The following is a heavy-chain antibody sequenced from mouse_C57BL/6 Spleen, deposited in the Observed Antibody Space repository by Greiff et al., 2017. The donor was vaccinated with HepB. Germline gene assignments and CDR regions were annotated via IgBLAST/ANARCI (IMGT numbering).Heavy chain of an antibody. J-gene: IGHJ1*03. D-gene: IGHD1-1*01. CDR3: ARHQSIYYYGSSHWYFDV. Sequence: EVQLKESGGDLVKPGGSLKLSCAASGFTFSSYGMSWVRQTPDKRLEWVATISSGGSYTYYPDSVKGRFTISRDNAKNTLYLQMSSLKSEDTAMYYCARHQSIYYYGSSHWYFDVWGTGTTVTVSS. CDR1: GFTFSSYG. CDR2: ISSGGSYT. V-gene: IGHV5-6*01.